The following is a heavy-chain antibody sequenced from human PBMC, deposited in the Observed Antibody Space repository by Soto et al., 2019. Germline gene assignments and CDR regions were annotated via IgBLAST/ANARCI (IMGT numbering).Heavy chain of an antibody. Sequence: SETLSLTCTASGGSISSYYWSWIRQPPGKGLEWIGYIYYSGSTNYNPSLKSRVTISVDTSKNQFSLKLSSVTAADTAVYYCARDSATETTGTYYYYGMDVWGQGTTVTVSS. V-gene: IGHV4-59*01. CDR2: IYYSGST. CDR3: ARDSATETTGTYYYYGMDV. CDR1: GGSISSYY. J-gene: IGHJ6*02. D-gene: IGHD1-7*01.